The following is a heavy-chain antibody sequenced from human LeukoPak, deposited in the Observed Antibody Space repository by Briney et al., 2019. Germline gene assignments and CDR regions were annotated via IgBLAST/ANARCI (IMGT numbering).Heavy chain of an antibody. CDR1: GFTFNSYI. D-gene: IGHD3-16*01. CDR3: ARGGGTYLDAFDF. Sequence: GGSLRLSCAASGFTFNSYIMNWVRQAPGKGLEWVSSISTSSGYVYYADSVKGRFTISRDNARNSLYLQMNSLRAEDTAVYYCARGGGTYLDAFDFWGQGTMVTVSS. J-gene: IGHJ3*01. CDR2: ISTSSGYV. V-gene: IGHV3-21*01.